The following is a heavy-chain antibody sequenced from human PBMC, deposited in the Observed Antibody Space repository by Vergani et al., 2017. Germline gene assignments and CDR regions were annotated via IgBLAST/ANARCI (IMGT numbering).Heavy chain of an antibody. Sequence: QVQLVQSGAEVKKPGSSVKVSCKASGGTFSSYAISWVRQAPGQGLEWMGRVIPIFGTANYAQKFQGRVTVTEDESTTTAYMKLSSLRSEDTAVYYCASVVSYYYYMYVWGKGTTVTVSS. CDR1: GGTFSSYA. CDR2: VIPIFGTA. V-gene: IGHV1-69*13. J-gene: IGHJ6*03. D-gene: IGHD4-23*01. CDR3: ASVVSYYYYMYV.